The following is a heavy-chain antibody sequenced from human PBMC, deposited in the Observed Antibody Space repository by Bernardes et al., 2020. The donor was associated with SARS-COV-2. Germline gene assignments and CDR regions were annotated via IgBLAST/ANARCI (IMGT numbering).Heavy chain of an antibody. CDR3: ARVRQPSSGWYRGPNWFDP. D-gene: IGHD6-19*01. Sequence: SETLSLTCSVSGGSISDYHWSWIRKRPGKGLEYIGYLHYTGVTNYNPSLQSRVTISVDTSKSQVSLRLTSVTADDTAVYYCARVRQPSSGWYRGPNWFDPWGQGTLVTVSS. V-gene: IGHV4-59*01. J-gene: IGHJ5*02. CDR1: GGSISDYH. CDR2: LHYTGVT.